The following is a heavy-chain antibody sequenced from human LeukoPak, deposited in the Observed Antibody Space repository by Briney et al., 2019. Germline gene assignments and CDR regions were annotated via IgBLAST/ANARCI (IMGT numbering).Heavy chain of an antibody. CDR1: GGSISSSSYY. Sequence: SETLSLTCTVSGGSISSSSYYWGWIRQPPGKGLEWIGSIYYSGSTYYNPSLKSRVTISVDTSKNQFSLKLSSVTAADTAVYYCARDLRGRVTMVRGVVRSHNWFDPWGQGTLVTVSS. J-gene: IGHJ5*02. CDR2: IYYSGST. D-gene: IGHD3-10*01. V-gene: IGHV4-39*07. CDR3: ARDLRGRVTMVRGVVRSHNWFDP.